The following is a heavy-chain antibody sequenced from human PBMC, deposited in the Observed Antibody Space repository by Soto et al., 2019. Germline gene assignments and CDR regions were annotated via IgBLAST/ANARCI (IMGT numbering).Heavy chain of an antibody. J-gene: IGHJ6*02. V-gene: IGHV3-21*01. CDR2: ISSSSSYI. D-gene: IGHD3-10*01. CDR3: ARDRGNYYYGMDV. CDR1: GFTFSSYS. Sequence: VGSLRLSCAASGFTFSSYSMNWVRQAPGKGLEWVSSISSSSSYIYYADSVKGRFTISRDNAKNSLYLQMNSLRAEDTAVYYCARDRGNYYYGMDVWGQGTTVTVSS.